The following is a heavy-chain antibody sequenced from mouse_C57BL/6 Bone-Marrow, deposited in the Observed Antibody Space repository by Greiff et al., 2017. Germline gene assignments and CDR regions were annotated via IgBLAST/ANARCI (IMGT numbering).Heavy chain of an antibody. CDR3: ARSGYYGYDGAY. CDR2: IYPGSGST. V-gene: IGHV1-55*01. CDR1: GYTFTSYW. J-gene: IGHJ3*01. Sequence: VQLQQPGAELVKPGASVKMSCKASGYTFTSYWITWVKQRPGQGLEWIGDIYPGSGSTNYNEKFKGKATLTVDTSSSTAYMQLSSLTSEDSAVYYCARSGYYGYDGAYWGQGTLVTVSA. D-gene: IGHD2-2*01.